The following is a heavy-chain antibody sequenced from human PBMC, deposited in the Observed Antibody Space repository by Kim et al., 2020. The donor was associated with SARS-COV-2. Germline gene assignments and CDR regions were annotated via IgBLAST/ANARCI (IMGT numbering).Heavy chain of an antibody. CDR1: GFTFSSYW. CDR3: ARDTHMYSSSWDY. J-gene: IGHJ4*02. V-gene: IGHV3-7*03. CDR2: IKQDGSEK. D-gene: IGHD6-13*01. Sequence: GGSLRLSCAASGFTFSSYWMSWVRQAPGKGLEWVANIKQDGSEKYYVDSVKGRFTISRDNAKNSLYLQMNSLRAEDTAVYYCARDTHMYSSSWDYWGQGTLVTVSS.